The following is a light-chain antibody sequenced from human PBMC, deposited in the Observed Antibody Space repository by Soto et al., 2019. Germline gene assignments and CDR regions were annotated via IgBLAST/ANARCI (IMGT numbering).Light chain of an antibody. V-gene: IGKV3-11*01. CDR2: ETS. CDR1: QSISNY. J-gene: IGKJ2*01. Sequence: IVLTQSPATLSFSPGERATLSCRASQSISNYLAWYQQKPGQAPRLLIYETSNRATGIPARCSGSGSGTDFTLTISSLEPEGFAGYYWQQRSNWPPMYTLGQGTKLEMK. CDR3: QQRSNWPPMYT.